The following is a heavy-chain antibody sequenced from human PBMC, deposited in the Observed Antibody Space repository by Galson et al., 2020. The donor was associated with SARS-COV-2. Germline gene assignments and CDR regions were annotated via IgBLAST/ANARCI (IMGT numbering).Heavy chain of an antibody. CDR1: GTSISSGSYS. Sequence: SDTLSLPCAVPGTSISSGSYSWTWIRQPPGTGPEWIGNISHSGGTYYNPSLKSRVTISGDRSKNQFSLRLSSVTAADTAVYYCARLHYGEYAPEAFDIWGPGTRVTVAS. J-gene: IGHJ3*02. V-gene: IGHV4-30-2*01. CDR3: ARLHYGEYAPEAFDI. D-gene: IGHD4-17*01. CDR2: ISHSGGT.